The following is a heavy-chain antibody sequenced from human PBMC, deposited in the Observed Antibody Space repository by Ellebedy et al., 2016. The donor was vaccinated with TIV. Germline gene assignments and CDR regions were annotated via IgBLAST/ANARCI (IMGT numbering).Heavy chain of an antibody. CDR2: INQDESER. CDR3: ATDGSYGDYRSPTHAFVM. CDR1: RFSFSSYW. V-gene: IGHV3-7*01. J-gene: IGHJ3*02. D-gene: IGHD4-17*01. Sequence: GESLKISCAASRFSFSSYWMSWVRQAPGKGLEWVANINQDESERYYVDSVRGRFTISRDNAKNSLFLQMSSLRVEDTAVYYCATDGSYGDYRSPTHAFVMWGQGTMVAVSS.